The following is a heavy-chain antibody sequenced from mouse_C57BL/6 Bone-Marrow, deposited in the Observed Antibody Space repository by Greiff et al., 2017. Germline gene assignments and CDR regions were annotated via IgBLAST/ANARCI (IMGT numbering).Heavy chain of an antibody. Sequence: QVQLQQPGTELVKPGASVKLSCKASGYTFTSSWLHWVQQRPGQGLEWIGNINPSNGGTNYNEKFKSKATLTVDKSSSTAYMQLSSLTSEDSAVYYCARSDWDGDFGYWGQGTTLTVSS. D-gene: IGHD4-1*01. CDR1: GYTFTSSW. CDR2: INPSNGGT. J-gene: IGHJ2*01. V-gene: IGHV1-53*01. CDR3: ARSDWDGDFGY.